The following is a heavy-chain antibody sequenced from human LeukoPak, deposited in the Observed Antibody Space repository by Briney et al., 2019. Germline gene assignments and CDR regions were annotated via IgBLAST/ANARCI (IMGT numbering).Heavy chain of an antibody. CDR2: IRYDGSNK. Sequence: ETGGSLRLSCAASGFTFSNYGMHWVRQAPGKGLEWVAFIRYDGSNKDYADSVKGRFTISRDNSKNTLYLQMNSLRAEDTAVYYCAKDVYNYSDYWGQGTLVTVSS. D-gene: IGHD5/OR15-5a*01. V-gene: IGHV3-30*02. CDR1: GFTFSNYG. CDR3: AKDVYNYSDY. J-gene: IGHJ4*02.